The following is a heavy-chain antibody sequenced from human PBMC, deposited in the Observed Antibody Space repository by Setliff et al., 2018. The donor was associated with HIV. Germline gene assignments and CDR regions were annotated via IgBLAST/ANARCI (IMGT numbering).Heavy chain of an antibody. CDR1: GGSISSSSFS. D-gene: IGHD6-13*01. V-gene: IGHV4-39*07. Sequence: TLSLTCTVSGGSISSSSFSWGWIRQPPGKGLEWIGSFYYSRNIYYNPSLKSRVTISVDSSKNQFSLKLSSVTAADTAVYFCARGRGSSSSWPIDYWGQGTLVTVSS. CDR3: ARGRGSSSSWPIDY. J-gene: IGHJ4*02. CDR2: FYYSRNI.